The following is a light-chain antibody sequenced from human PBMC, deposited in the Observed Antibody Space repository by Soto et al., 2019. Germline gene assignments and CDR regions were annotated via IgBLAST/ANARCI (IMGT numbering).Light chain of an antibody. CDR2: GGS. Sequence: DVQLTQSPSSLSASIGDTVSISCRSIQSIATSVNWYQQKTGKPPALLIFGGSALQIRDPHRFSASGSGTDFTLTITSLQHEDFAIYYCQQSYSLPRTFGQGTKV. CDR3: QQSYSLPRT. V-gene: IGKV1-39*01. CDR1: QSIATS. J-gene: IGKJ1*01.